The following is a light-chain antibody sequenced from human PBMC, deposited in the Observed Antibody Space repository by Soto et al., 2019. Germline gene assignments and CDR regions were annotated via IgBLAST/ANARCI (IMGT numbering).Light chain of an antibody. V-gene: IGKV3-20*01. J-gene: IGKJ1*01. CDR3: QQYGSSYPWT. Sequence: EIVLTQSPGTLSLSPGERATLSCRASQSVSSSYLAWYQQKPGQAPRLLFYDASRRATGIPDRFSGSGSGTDFTLTISRLEPEDFAVYYCQQYGSSYPWTFGQGTKVDI. CDR1: QSVSSSY. CDR2: DAS.